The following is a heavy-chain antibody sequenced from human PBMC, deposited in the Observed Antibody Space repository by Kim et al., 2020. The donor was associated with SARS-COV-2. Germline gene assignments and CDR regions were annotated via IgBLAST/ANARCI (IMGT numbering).Heavy chain of an antibody. Sequence: KYYADSVKGRFTISRDNSKNTLYLQMNSLRAEDTAVYYCARDQSYGDYIHWGQGTLVTVSS. J-gene: IGHJ4*02. D-gene: IGHD4-17*01. V-gene: IGHV3-30*01. CDR2: K. CDR3: ARDQSYGDYIH.